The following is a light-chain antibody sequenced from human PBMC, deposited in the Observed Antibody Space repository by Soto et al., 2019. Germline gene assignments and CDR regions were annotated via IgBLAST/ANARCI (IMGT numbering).Light chain of an antibody. J-gene: IGKJ1*01. V-gene: IGKV3-20*01. Sequence: EVVMTQSPGTLSVSPGERATLSCRASQSVSNNYLAWYQQKPGQAPRLLIYGASNRATGIPDRFSGSGSGTDFTLTISRLEPEDFAVYYCQQYVTSSPRTFGQGTKVDIK. CDR1: QSVSNNY. CDR2: GAS. CDR3: QQYVTSSPRT.